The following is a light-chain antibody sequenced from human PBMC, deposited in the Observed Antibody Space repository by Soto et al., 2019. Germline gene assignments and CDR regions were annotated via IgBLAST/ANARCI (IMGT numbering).Light chain of an antibody. CDR1: EGLVDSSGFSF. V-gene: IGKV2-30*01. CDR3: MQDKAWPWT. CDR2: KIS. J-gene: IGKJ1*01. Sequence: IVMTQSPLSLPVTLGQPASISCWSSEGLVDSSGFSFLTWFHQRPGQSPRRLIYKISDRDSGVPDRFSGSGSGTNFTLKISRVEAEDVGVYYCMQDKAWPWTFGQGTKVEIE.